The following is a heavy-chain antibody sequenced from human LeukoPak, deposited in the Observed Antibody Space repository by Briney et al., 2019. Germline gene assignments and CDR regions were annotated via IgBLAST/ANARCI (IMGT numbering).Heavy chain of an antibody. D-gene: IGHD5-18*01. CDR2: ISGSGGST. Sequence: GGSLRLSCAASGFTFSSYAMNWVRQAPGKGLEWVSGISGSGGSTYYADSVKGRFTISRDNSKNTLYLQMNSLRAEDTAVYYCAKDLARIQLWLSPRNYYYGMDVWGQGTTVTVSS. CDR3: AKDLARIQLWLSPRNYYYGMDV. CDR1: GFTFSSYA. J-gene: IGHJ6*02. V-gene: IGHV3-23*01.